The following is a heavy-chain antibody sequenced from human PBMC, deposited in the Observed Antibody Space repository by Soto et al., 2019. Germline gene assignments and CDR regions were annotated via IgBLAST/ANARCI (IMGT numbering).Heavy chain of an antibody. CDR3: ARGGHSSSWYSFDY. CDR1: GGSISSYC. D-gene: IGHD6-13*01. J-gene: IGHJ4*02. Sequence: SETLSLTCTVSGGSISSYCWSWIRQPPGKGLEWIGYIYYSGSTNYNPSLKSRVTISVDTSKNQFSLKLSSVTAADTAVYYCARGGHSSSWYSFDYWGQGTLVTVSS. CDR2: IYYSGST. V-gene: IGHV4-59*01.